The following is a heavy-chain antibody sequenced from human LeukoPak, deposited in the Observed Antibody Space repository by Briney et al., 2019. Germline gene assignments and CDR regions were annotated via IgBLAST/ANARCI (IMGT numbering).Heavy chain of an antibody. Sequence: GGSLRLSCAASGFSFNTYTMTWVRQAPGKGLEWVSVFTGSVGSTYYADSVKGRFTISRDNSKNTLYLQMNSLRAEDTAVYYCAGDLARDWGQGTLVTVSS. CDR3: AGDLARD. V-gene: IGHV3-23*01. CDR2: FTGSVGST. J-gene: IGHJ4*02. CDR1: GFSFNTYT. D-gene: IGHD3-16*01.